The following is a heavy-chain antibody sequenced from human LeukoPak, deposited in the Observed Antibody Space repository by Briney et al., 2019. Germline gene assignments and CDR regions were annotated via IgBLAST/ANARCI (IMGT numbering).Heavy chain of an antibody. CDR3: AKRGVVIRVILVGFHKEAYYFDS. Sequence: GGSLRLSCAVSGITLSNYGMSWVRQAPGKGLEWVAGMSDSGGRTNYADSVKGRFTISRDNPKNTLYLKMNSLRAEDTAVYFCAKRGVVIRVILVGFHKEAYYFDSWGQGALVTVSS. CDR1: GITLSNYG. CDR2: MSDSGGRT. J-gene: IGHJ4*02. D-gene: IGHD2-2*01. V-gene: IGHV3-23*01.